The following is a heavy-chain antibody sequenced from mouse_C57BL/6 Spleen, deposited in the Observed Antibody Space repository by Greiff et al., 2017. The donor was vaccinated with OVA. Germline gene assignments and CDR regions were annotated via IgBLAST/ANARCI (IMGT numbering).Heavy chain of an antibody. Sequence: VQLQQSGAELVRPGASVTLSCKASGYTFTDYEMHWVKQTPVHGLEWIGAIDPETGGTAYNQKFKGKAILTADKSSSTAYMELRSLTSEDSAVYYCTRGIYYDYDDAFGFDYWGQGTTLKVSS. D-gene: IGHD2-4*01. CDR1: GYTFTDYE. J-gene: IGHJ2*01. CDR3: TRGIYYDYDDAFGFDY. CDR2: IDPETGGT. V-gene: IGHV1-15*01.